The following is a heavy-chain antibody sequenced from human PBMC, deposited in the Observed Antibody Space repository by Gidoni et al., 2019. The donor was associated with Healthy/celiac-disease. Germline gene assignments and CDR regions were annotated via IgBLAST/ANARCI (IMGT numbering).Heavy chain of an antibody. V-gene: IGHV1-69*08. J-gene: IGHJ3*02. CDR1: GGTFSSYT. D-gene: IGHD3-10*01. Sequence: QVQLVQSGAEVKKPGSSVKVSCKASGGTFSSYTISWVRQAPGQGLEWMGRIIPILGIANYAQKFQGRVTITADKSTSTAYMELSSLRSEDTAVYYCARDGSGTYLKDAFDIWGQGTMVTVSS. CDR2: IIPILGIA. CDR3: ARDGSGTYLKDAFDI.